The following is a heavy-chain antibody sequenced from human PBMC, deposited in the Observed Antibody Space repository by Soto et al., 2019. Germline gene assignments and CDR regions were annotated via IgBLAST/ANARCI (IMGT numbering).Heavy chain of an antibody. D-gene: IGHD2-2*01. CDR3: AGRYCSSTSCYYPFDY. J-gene: IGHJ4*02. Sequence: PSETLSLTCTVSGGSISSYCWSWIRQPPGKGLEWIGYIYYSGSTNYNPSLKSRVTISVDTSKNQFSLKLSSVTAADTAVYYCAGRYCSSTSCYYPFDYWGQGTLVTVSS. V-gene: IGHV4-59*01. CDR2: IYYSGST. CDR1: GGSISSYC.